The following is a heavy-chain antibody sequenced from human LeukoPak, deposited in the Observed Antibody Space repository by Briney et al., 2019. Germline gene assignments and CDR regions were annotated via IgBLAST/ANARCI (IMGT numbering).Heavy chain of an antibody. CDR1: GGTFSSYA. V-gene: IGHV1-69*04. D-gene: IGHD5-18*01. J-gene: IGHJ2*01. Sequence: SVKVSCKASGGTFSSYAISWVRQAPGQGLEWMGRIIPILGIANYAQKFQGRVTITADKSTSTAYMELSSLRSEDTAVYYCARVGYSYGRWYFDLWGRGTLVTVSS. CDR2: IIPILGIA. CDR3: ARVGYSYGRWYFDL.